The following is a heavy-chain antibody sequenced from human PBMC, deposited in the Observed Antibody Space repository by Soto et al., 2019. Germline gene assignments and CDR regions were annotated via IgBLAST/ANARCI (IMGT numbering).Heavy chain of an antibody. CDR2: IYYSGST. CDR1: GGSISSYY. V-gene: IGHV4-59*01. CDR3: ARVGVAYDILTGYYFNWFDP. J-gene: IGHJ5*02. D-gene: IGHD3-9*01. Sequence: SETLSLTCTVSGGSISSYYWSWIRQPPGKGLEWIGYIYYSGSTNYNPSLKSRVTISVDTSKNQFSLMLSSVTAADTAVYYCARVGVAYDILTGYYFNWFDPWGQGTLVTVS.